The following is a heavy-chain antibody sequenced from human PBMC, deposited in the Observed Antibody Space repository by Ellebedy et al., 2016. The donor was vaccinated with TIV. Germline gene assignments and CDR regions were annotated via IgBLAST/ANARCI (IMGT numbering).Heavy chain of an antibody. Sequence: GESLKISCKASGYNFATYWIGWLRQTPGKGLEWMGIIFTLDSDTRYSPSFQGQVTISADRTLNTAYLQWSSLRASDTAMYYCARSLAGYGYIDSWGQGTLVNVSS. CDR3: ARSLAGYGYIDS. J-gene: IGHJ4*02. CDR1: GYNFATYW. V-gene: IGHV5-51*01. CDR2: IFTLDSDT. D-gene: IGHD5-12*01.